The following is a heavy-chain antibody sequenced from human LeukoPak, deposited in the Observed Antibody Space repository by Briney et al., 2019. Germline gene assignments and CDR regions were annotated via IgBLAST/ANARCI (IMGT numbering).Heavy chain of an antibody. CDR2: ITGSGQSI. D-gene: IGHD3-22*01. CDR1: GFSFTDSA. V-gene: IGHV3-23*01. J-gene: IGHJ1*01. Sequence: GSLRPSCTASGFSFTDSAMNWVRQAPGKGLEWVSVITGSGQSIYYAASVKGRSIITRDNSNTTVFLQMSSLRGEDTARYYYVQRGYDYDSAGLFYAEYFHNWGQGTLVTVAS. CDR3: VQRGYDYDSAGLFYAEYFHN.